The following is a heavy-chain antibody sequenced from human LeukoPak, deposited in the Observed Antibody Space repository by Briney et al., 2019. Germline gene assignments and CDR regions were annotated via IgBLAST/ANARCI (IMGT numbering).Heavy chain of an antibody. V-gene: IGHV4-59*01. J-gene: IGHJ6*02. CDR2: IYYSGST. Sequence: SDTLSLTCTVPGGSISSYYWSWIQQPPGKGLEWIGYIYYSGSTNYNPSLKSRVTISVDTSKNQFSLKLSSVTAADTAVYYCARDNWNYGSSMDVWGQGTTVTVSS. D-gene: IGHD1-7*01. CDR3: ARDNWNYGSSMDV. CDR1: GGSISSYY.